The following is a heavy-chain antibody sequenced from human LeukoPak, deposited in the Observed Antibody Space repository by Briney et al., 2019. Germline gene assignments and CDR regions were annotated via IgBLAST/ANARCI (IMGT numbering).Heavy chain of an antibody. V-gene: IGHV1-46*01. CDR1: GYTFTSYY. D-gene: IGHD3-10*01. CDR2: INPSGGST. Sequence: GASVKVSCKASGYTFTSYYMHWVRQAPGQGLEWMGIINPSGGSTSYAQKFQGRVTMTRDTSTSTVYMELSSLRSEDTAVYYCARYSGLYGSGSKGPEFDYWGQGTLVTVSS. J-gene: IGHJ4*02. CDR3: ARYSGLYGSGSKGPEFDY.